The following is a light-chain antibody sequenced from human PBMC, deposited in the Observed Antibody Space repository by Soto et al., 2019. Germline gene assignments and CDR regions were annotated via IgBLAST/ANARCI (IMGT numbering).Light chain of an antibody. CDR1: SSDVGGYNY. Sequence: QSVLTQPASVSGSPGQSITISCTGTSSDVGGYNYVSWYQQHPGKAPKLMIYDVSNRPSGVSNRFSGSKSDNTASLTISGLQAEDEADYYCSSYTSSSTFPFGTGTKLTVL. CDR3: SSYTSSSTFP. CDR2: DVS. J-gene: IGLJ1*01. V-gene: IGLV2-14*01.